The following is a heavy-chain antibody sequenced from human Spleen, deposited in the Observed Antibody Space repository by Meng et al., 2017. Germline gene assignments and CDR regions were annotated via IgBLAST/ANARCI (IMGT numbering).Heavy chain of an antibody. J-gene: IGHJ5*02. CDR3: ARMKAVAATFAKYDRFDP. CDR1: GGSFSGYY. V-gene: IGHV4-34*01. CDR2: INYTGST. Sequence: QVPLQQWDAGLLKPSETLSLTCAVYGGSFSGYYWSWIRQPPGRGLEWIGEINYTGSTNYNPSLKSRVTISVDTSKNQFSLKLSSVTAADTAVYYCARMKAVAATFAKYDRFDPWGQGTLVTVSS. D-gene: IGHD6-19*01.